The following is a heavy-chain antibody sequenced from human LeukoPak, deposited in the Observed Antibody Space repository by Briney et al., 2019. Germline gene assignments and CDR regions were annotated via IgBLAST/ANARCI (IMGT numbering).Heavy chain of an antibody. CDR1: RGSISSYY. CDR3: ARADRGYSYGYDLDY. CDR2: IYYSGST. V-gene: IGHV4-59*01. J-gene: IGHJ4*02. Sequence: SETLSLTCTVSRGSISSYYWSWIRQPPGKGLEWIGYIYYSGSTNYNPSLKSRVTISVDTSKNQFSLKLSSVTAADTAVYYCARADRGYSYGYDLDYWGQGTLVTVSS. D-gene: IGHD5-18*01.